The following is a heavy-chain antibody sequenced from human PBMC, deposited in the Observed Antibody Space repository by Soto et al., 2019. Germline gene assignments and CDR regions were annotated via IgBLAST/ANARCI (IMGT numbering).Heavy chain of an antibody. CDR1: GFTFSIYA. Sequence: LLESGGGLVQPGGSLRLSCAASGFTFSIYAMAWVRQAPGKGRKWVSTISGSGTSAYYADSVQGRFTFSRDNSKNTLYLQMNSLRAEDTAVYYCAKMSDGWYGAFHIWGQGTMVTVSS. D-gene: IGHD6-19*01. V-gene: IGHV3-23*01. CDR2: ISGSGTSA. CDR3: AKMSDGWYGAFHI. J-gene: IGHJ3*02.